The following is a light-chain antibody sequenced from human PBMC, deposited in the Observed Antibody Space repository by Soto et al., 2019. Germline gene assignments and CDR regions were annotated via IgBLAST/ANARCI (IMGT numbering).Light chain of an antibody. CDR1: QTVLYRSNNENY. V-gene: IGKV4-1*01. CDR2: WAS. CDR3: QQYYSTPYT. Sequence: DIVMTQSPDSLAVSLGERATINCKSSQTVLYRSNNENYLAWYQQKPGQAPKLLIYWASTRESGAPDRFSGSGSGTDFTLTISSLQAEDVAVYYCQQYYSTPYTFGQGTRLEIK. J-gene: IGKJ2*01.